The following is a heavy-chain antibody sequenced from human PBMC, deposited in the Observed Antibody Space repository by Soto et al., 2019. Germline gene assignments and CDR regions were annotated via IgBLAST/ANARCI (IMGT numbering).Heavy chain of an antibody. J-gene: IGHJ5*02. Sequence: PSETLSLTCTVSGVSISGRRYYWGWIRQPPGRGLEWMGNIYYSGSTYYTPALKSRVTLSVDTSKNQFSLKLSSVSAADTALYYCARCSLVVVPAPGFDPWGRGTLVTISS. CDR3: ARCSLVVVPAPGFDP. CDR1: GVSISGRRYY. V-gene: IGHV4-39*07. D-gene: IGHD2-2*01. CDR2: IYYSGST.